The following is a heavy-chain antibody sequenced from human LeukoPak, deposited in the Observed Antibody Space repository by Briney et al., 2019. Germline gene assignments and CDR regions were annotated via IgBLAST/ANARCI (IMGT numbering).Heavy chain of an antibody. CDR3: ARGIYSGIYGRLDP. CDR1: GYTFTSYD. D-gene: IGHD3-10*01. Sequence: ASVKVSCKASGYTFTSYDINWVRQATGQGLEWMGWIDPNSGGTGYAQKFQGRVTLTRDTSIRTAYMDLSSLRSDDTAVYYCARGIYSGIYGRLDPWGQGTLVTVSS. CDR2: IDPNSGGT. V-gene: IGHV1-2*02. J-gene: IGHJ5*02.